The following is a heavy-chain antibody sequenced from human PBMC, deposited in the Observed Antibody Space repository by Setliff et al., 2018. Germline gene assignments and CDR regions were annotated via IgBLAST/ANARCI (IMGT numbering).Heavy chain of an antibody. V-gene: IGHV4-4*02. J-gene: IGHJ3*02. CDR3: ARGKIRITMIVVPTGGAFDI. CDR2: INHSGST. D-gene: IGHD3-22*01. Sequence: SETLSLTCAVSGGSISSSNWWSWVRQPPGKGLEWIGEINHSGSTNYNPSLKSRVTISVDTSKNQFSLKLSSVTAAGTAVYYCARGKIRITMIVVPTGGAFDIWGQGTRVTVSS. CDR1: GGSISSSNW.